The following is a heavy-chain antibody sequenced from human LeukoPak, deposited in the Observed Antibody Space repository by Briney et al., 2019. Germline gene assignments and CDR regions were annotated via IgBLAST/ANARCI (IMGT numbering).Heavy chain of an antibody. CDR3: ARGSDAFDI. CDR2: IYTSGST. V-gene: IGHV4-61*02. CDR1: GGSISSGSYY. Sequence: SQTLSLTCTVSGGSISSGSYYWSWIRQPAGKGLEWIGRIYTSGSTNYNPSLKSRLTISVDTSKNQFSLKLSSVTAADTAVYYCARGSDAFDIWGQGTMVTVSS. D-gene: IGHD6-6*01. J-gene: IGHJ3*02.